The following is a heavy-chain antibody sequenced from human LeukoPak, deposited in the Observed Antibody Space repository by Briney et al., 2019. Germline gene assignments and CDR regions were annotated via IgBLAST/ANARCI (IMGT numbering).Heavy chain of an antibody. CDR3: ARGVGATGF. CDR1: GFAVGANY. J-gene: IGHJ4*02. D-gene: IGHD1-26*01. CDR2: IYSGGTT. V-gene: IGHV3-53*01. Sequence: PGGSLRLSCAASGFAVGANYMTWVRQAPGRGLEWVSVIYSGGTTYYADSVKGRFTISRDNSKNTVYLQMNSLRAEDTAVYYCARGVGATGFWGQGTLVTVSS.